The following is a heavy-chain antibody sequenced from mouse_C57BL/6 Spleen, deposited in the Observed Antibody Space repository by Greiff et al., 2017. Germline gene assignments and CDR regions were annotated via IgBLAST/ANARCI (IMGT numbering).Heavy chain of an antibody. V-gene: IGHV1-55*01. J-gene: IGHJ2*01. Sequence: QVQLKQPGAELVKPGASVKMSCKASGYTFTSYWITWVKQRPGQGLEWIGDIYPGSGSTNYNEKFKSKATLTVDTSSSTAYMQLSSLTSEDSAVYYCARSPPPNGSPVRFDYWGQGTTLTVSS. CDR1: GYTFTSYW. CDR2: IYPGSGST. CDR3: ARSPPPNGSPVRFDY. D-gene: IGHD1-1*01.